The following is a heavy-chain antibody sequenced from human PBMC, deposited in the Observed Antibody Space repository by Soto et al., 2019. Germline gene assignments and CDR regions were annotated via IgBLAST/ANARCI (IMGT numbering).Heavy chain of an antibody. V-gene: IGHV4-34*01. CDR1: GGSFSGYY. CDR2: INHSGST. CDR3: AREGAAAFDP. Sequence: SETLSLTCAVYGGSFSGYYWSWIRQPPGKGLEWIGEINHSGSTNYNPSLKSRVTISVDTSKNQFSLKLSSVTAADTAVYYCAREGAAAFDPWGQGTLVTVSS. J-gene: IGHJ5*02. D-gene: IGHD6-13*01.